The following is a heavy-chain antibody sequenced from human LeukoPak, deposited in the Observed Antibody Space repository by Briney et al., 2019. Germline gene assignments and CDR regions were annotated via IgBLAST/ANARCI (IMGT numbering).Heavy chain of an antibody. D-gene: IGHD2-2*01. V-gene: IGHV1-18*01. CDR3: AREPTAMVSLNWFDP. Sequence: ASVKVSCKASGYTFINYGITWVRQAPGQGLEWMGWISAYNGNTNYGQKFQDRVIMTTDTSATTAYMELRSLKSDDTAVYYCAREPTAMVSLNWFDPWGQGTLVTVSS. CDR1: GYTFINYG. CDR2: ISAYNGNT. J-gene: IGHJ5*02.